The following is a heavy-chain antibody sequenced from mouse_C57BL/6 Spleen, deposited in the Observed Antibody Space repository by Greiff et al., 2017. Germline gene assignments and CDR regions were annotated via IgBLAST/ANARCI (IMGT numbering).Heavy chain of an antibody. CDR2: IDPSDSYT. J-gene: IGHJ3*01. V-gene: IGHV1-59*01. Sequence: VQLQQPGAELVRPGTSVKLSCKASGYTFTSYWMHWVKQRPGQGLEWIGVIDPSDSYTNYNQKFKGKATLTVDTSSSTAYMQLSSLTSEDSAVYYCARRGYDYDLAYWGQGTLVTVSA. CDR3: ARRGYDYDLAY. CDR1: GYTFTSYW. D-gene: IGHD2-4*01.